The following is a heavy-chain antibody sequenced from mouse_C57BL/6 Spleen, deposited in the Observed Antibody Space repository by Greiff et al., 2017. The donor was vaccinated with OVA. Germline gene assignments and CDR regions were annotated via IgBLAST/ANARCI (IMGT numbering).Heavy chain of an antibody. Sequence: VQLKESGPGLVKPSQSLSLTCSVTGYSITSGYYWNWLRQFPGNKLEWMGYISYDGSNNYNPSLKNRISITRDTSKNQFFLKLNSVTTEDTATYYCARDFTTVVASNWYFDVWGTGTTVTVSS. CDR2: ISYDGSN. V-gene: IGHV3-6*01. J-gene: IGHJ1*03. CDR3: ARDFTTVVASNWYFDV. CDR1: GYSITSGYY. D-gene: IGHD1-1*01.